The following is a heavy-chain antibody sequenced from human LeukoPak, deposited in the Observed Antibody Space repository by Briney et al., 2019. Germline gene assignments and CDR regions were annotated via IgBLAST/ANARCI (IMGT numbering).Heavy chain of an antibody. J-gene: IGHJ4*02. CDR2: IRYDGSNK. Sequence: GGSLSLSCAASGFTFSSYGMHWVRQAPGKGLEWVAFIRYDGSNKYYADSVKGRFTISRDNSKNTLYLQMNSLRAADTAIYYCAKDICGGDCYPHGGYWGQGTLVTVSS. CDR1: GFTFSSYG. CDR3: AKDICGGDCYPHGGY. V-gene: IGHV3-30*02. D-gene: IGHD2-21*01.